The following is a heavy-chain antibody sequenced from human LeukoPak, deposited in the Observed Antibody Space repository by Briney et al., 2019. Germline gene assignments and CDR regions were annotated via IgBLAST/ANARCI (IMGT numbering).Heavy chain of an antibody. V-gene: IGHV4-34*01. CDR2: INHSGST. CDR1: GGSFSGYY. Sequence: PSETLSLTCAVSGGSFSGYYWSWIRQPPGKGLEWIGEINHSGSTNYNPSLKSRVTISVDTSKNQFSLKLSSVTAADTAVYYCARDRLWELPDYFDYWGQGTLVTVSS. D-gene: IGHD1-26*01. J-gene: IGHJ4*02. CDR3: ARDRLWELPDYFDY.